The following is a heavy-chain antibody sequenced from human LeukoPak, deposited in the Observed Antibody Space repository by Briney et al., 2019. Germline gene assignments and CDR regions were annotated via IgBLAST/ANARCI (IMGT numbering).Heavy chain of an antibody. CDR2: IWYDGSKK. CDR3: TTDSPGIWYFDL. Sequence: GGSLRLSCAASGFTFSNYGIHWVRQAPGKGLEWVALIWYDGSKKYYADLVKGRFTISRDNSKNTLYLQMNSLKTEDTAVYYCTTDSPGIWYFDLWGRGTLVTVSS. J-gene: IGHJ2*01. D-gene: IGHD1-26*01. V-gene: IGHV3-33*01. CDR1: GFTFSNYG.